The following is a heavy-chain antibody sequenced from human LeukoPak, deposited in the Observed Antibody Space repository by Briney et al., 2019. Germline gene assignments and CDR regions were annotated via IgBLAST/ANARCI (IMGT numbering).Heavy chain of an antibody. D-gene: IGHD3-22*01. J-gene: IGHJ4*02. Sequence: GGSLRLSCAVSGFAFGSEAMSWVRQSPARGLEWVASISPGGGTTYYADYVKGRFTISRDNSNNTLYLQMNSLRAEDTAVYYCAKDRVIVVVTPDLDYWGQGTLVTVSS. CDR2: ISPGGGTT. V-gene: IGHV3-23*01. CDR1: GFAFGSEA. CDR3: AKDRVIVVVTPDLDY.